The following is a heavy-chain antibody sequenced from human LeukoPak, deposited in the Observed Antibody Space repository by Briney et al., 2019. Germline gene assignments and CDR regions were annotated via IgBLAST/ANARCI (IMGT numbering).Heavy chain of an antibody. CDR2: ISYDGSNK. Sequence: GGSLRLSCAASGFTFSSYGMHWVRQAPGKGLEWVAVISYDGSNKYYADSVKGRFTISRDNSKNTLYLQMNSLRAEDTAVYYCARDRDSDLWFGELLSNYYYMDVWGKGTTVTVSS. V-gene: IGHV3-30*03. CDR1: GFTFSSYG. CDR3: ARDRDSDLWFGELLSNYYYMDV. J-gene: IGHJ6*03. D-gene: IGHD3-10*01.